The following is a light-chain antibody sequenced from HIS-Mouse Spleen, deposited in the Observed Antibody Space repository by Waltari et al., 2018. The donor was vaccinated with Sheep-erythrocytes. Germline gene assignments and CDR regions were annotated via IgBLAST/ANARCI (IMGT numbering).Light chain of an antibody. CDR3: QQYYSTPLT. V-gene: IGKV4-1*01. CDR1: QSVLYSSNNKTY. CDR2: WAS. J-gene: IGKJ4*01. Sequence: DIVMTQSPDSLAVSLGERATINCKYSQSVLYSSNNKTYLAWYQQKPGQHPKLLIYWASTRESGVPDRFSGSGSGTDFTLTISSLQAEDVAVYYCQQYYSTPLTFGGGTKVEIK.